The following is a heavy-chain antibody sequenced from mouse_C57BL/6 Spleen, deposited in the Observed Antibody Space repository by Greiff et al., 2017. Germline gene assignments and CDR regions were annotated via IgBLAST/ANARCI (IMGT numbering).Heavy chain of an antibody. CDR2: IYPGGGYT. V-gene: IGHV1-63*01. CDR1: GYTFTNYW. D-gene: IGHD1-2*01. J-gene: IGHJ4*01. Sequence: QVQLKQSGAELVRPGTSVKMSCKASGYTFTNYWIGWAKQRPGHGLEWIGDIYPGGGYTNYNEKFKGKATLTADKSSSTAYMQFSSLTSEDSAIYYGARHYYADYYAMDYWGQGTSVTVSS. CDR3: ARHYYADYYAMDY.